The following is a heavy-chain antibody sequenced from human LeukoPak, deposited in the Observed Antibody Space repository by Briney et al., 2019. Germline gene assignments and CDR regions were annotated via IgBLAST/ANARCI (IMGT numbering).Heavy chain of an antibody. CDR2: IKQDGSEK. CDR3: ARAERDIVVVPAASTYYYYYGMDV. D-gene: IGHD2-2*01. Sequence: GGSLRLSCAASGFTFSSYWMSWVRQAPGKGLEWVANIKQDGSEKYYVDSVKGRFTISRDNAKNSLYLQMNSLRAEDTAVYYCARAERDIVVVPAASTYYYYYGMDVWGQGTTVTVSS. CDR1: GFTFSSYW. J-gene: IGHJ6*02. V-gene: IGHV3-7*01.